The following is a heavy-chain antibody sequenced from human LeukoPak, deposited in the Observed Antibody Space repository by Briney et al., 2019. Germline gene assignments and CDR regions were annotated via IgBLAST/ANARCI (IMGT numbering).Heavy chain of an antibody. CDR1: GFTFSSYS. D-gene: IGHD6-19*01. V-gene: IGHV3-48*04. CDR3: QAVAGNYYYYGMDV. J-gene: IGHJ6*02. CDR2: ISSSSSTI. Sequence: PGGSLRLSCAASGFTFSSYSMNWVRQAPGKGLEWVSYISSSSSTIYYADSVKGRFTISRDNAKNSLYLQMNSLRAEDTAVYYCQAVAGNYYYYGMDVWGQGTTVTVSS.